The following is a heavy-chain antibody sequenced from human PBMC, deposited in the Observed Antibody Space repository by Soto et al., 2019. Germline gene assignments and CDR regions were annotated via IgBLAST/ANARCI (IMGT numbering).Heavy chain of an antibody. CDR1: GFTFSSYG. CDR2: IWYDGSNK. V-gene: IGHV3-33*06. CDR3: AKGLDPIVVVIRGDALDI. D-gene: IGHD3-22*01. J-gene: IGHJ3*02. Sequence: QVQLVESGGGVVQPGRSLRLSCAASGFTFSSYGMHWVRQAPGKGLEWVAVIWYDGSNKYYADSVKGRFTISRDYFKNTLYLHMNRLRAEDTAVYYWAKGLDPIVVVIRGDALDIWCEGTMVTVSS.